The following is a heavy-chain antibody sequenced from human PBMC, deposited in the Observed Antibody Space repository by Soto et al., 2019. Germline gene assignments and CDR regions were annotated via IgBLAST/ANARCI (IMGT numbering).Heavy chain of an antibody. CDR2: ISSSGGST. J-gene: IGHJ4*02. CDR3: AKAQGGSYFDY. CDR1: GFTFISNA. V-gene: IGHV3-23*01. D-gene: IGHD2-15*01. Sequence: GGSLRLSCAASGFTFISNAMSWVRQAPGKGLEWVSGISSSGGSTYYADSVKGRFTISRDNSKNMLYLQMNNLRAEDTAVYYCAKAQGGSYFDYWGQGTLVTVSS.